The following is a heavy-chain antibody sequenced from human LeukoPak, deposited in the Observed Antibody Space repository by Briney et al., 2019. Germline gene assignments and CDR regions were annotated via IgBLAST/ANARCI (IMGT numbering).Heavy chain of an antibody. CDR3: ARVWEGYCTNGVCYTSYY. D-gene: IGHD2-8*01. J-gene: IGHJ4*02. CDR1: GFTFSSYW. V-gene: IGHV3-21*01. CDR2: ISSSSSYI. Sequence: GGSLRLSCEASGFTFSSYWMHWVRQAPGKGLEWVSSISSSSSYIYYADSVKGRFTISRDNAKNSLYLQMNSLRAEDTAVYYCARVWEGYCTNGVCYTSYYWGQGTLVTVSS.